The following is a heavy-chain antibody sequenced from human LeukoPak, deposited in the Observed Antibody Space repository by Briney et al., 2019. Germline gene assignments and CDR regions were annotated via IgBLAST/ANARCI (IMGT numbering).Heavy chain of an antibody. J-gene: IGHJ4*02. CDR2: ITGSGGTT. CDR3: AKDQSSSWYEFDY. V-gene: IGHV3-23*01. D-gene: IGHD6-13*01. Sequence: GGSLRLSCAASGFTFSSYAMSWVRQAPGKGLEWVSSITGSGGTTHHADSVKGRFTISRDNSKSTLFLQMNSLRVEDTAVYYCAKDQSSSWYEFDYWGQGTLVTVSS. CDR1: GFTFSSYA.